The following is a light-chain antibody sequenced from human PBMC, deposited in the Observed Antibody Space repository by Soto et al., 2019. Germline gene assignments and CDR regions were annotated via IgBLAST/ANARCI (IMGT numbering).Light chain of an antibody. CDR3: QQYNGYPYS. V-gene: IGKV1-5*03. J-gene: IGKJ2*03. Sequence: DIQMPQSPSTLSASVGDRVIITCRASQGIGPWLAWYQQKPGKAPKVLIYKASHLEDGVPSRFSGSGPETEFTLTISGLQPDAFATYYCQQYNGYPYSFGQGTQLDVK. CDR2: KAS. CDR1: QGIGPW.